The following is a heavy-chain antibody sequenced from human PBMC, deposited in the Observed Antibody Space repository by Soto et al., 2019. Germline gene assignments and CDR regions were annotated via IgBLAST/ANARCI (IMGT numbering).Heavy chain of an antibody. Sequence: EVQLLESGGGLVQPGGSLRLSCAASGLTFSNYAMTWVLQAPGKGLEWVSVITGSGGGTYFVDSVKGRFPISRDNSKNTVYLQMNSLRAEDTAVYYCAKRPLTAAGFDYWGQGTLVTVSS. CDR2: ITGSGGGT. J-gene: IGHJ4*02. V-gene: IGHV3-23*01. CDR1: GLTFSNYA. D-gene: IGHD6-13*01. CDR3: AKRPLTAAGFDY.